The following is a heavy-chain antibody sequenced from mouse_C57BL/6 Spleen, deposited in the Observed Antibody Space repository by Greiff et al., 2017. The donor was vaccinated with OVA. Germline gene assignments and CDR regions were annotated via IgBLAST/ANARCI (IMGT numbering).Heavy chain of an antibody. CDR3: ARAYYGSTWFAY. D-gene: IGHD1-1*01. V-gene: IGHV3-6*01. Sequence: EVHLVESGPGLVKPSQSLSLTCSVTGYSITSGYYWNWIRQFPGNKLEWMGYISYDGSNNYNPSLKNRISITRDTSKNQFFLKLNSVTTEDTATYYCARAYYGSTWFAYWGQGTLVTVSA. CDR2: ISYDGSN. J-gene: IGHJ3*01. CDR1: GYSITSGYY.